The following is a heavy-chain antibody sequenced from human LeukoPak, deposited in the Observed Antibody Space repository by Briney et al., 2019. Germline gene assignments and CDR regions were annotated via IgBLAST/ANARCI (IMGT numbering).Heavy chain of an antibody. Sequence: GESLKISCKGSGYSLTSYWISWVRQMPGKGLEWMGRIDPSDSYTNYSPSFQGHATISADKSISTAYLQWSSLKASDTAMYYCARHGHQSVSPRSYYMYYWGQGTLVTVSS. J-gene: IGHJ4*02. CDR1: GYSLTSYW. CDR3: ARHGHQSVSPRSYYMYY. V-gene: IGHV5-10-1*01. D-gene: IGHD1-26*01. CDR2: IDPSDSYT.